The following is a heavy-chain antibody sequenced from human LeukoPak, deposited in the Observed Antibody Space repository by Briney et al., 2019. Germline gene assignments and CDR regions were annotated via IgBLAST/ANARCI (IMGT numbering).Heavy chain of an antibody. D-gene: IGHD3-10*01. CDR1: GYTFTGYY. V-gene: IGHV1-2*04. CDR2: INPNSGGT. Sequence: ASVTVSCKASGYTFTGYYMHWVRQAPGQGLEWMGWINPNSGGTNYAQKFQGWVTMTRDTSISTAYMELSRLRSDDTAVYYCASSKRGVSSIEYWGQGTLVTVSS. CDR3: ASSKRGVSSIEY. J-gene: IGHJ4*02.